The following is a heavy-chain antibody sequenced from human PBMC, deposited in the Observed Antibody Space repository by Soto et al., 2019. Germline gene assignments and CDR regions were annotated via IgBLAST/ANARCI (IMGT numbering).Heavy chain of an antibody. CDR1: GFTFSSYS. CDR3: ASEDSSGWYNWFDP. J-gene: IGHJ5*02. D-gene: IGHD6-19*01. CDR2: ISSSSSYI. V-gene: IGHV3-21*01. Sequence: EVQLVESGGGLVKPGGSLRLSCAASGFTFSSYSMNWVRQAPGKGLEWVSSISSSSSYIYYADSVKGRFTISRDNAKNSLYLQMNSLRAEDTAVYYCASEDSSGWYNWFDPWGQGTLVTVSS.